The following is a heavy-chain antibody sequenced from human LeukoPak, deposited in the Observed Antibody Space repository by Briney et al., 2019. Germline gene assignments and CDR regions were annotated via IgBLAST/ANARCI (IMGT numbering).Heavy chain of an antibody. CDR3: ARGDIVVVVAATGWFDP. Sequence: SVKVSCKASGGTFSSYAISWVRQAPGQGLEWRGGIIPIFGTANYAQKFQRRVTITTDESTSTAYMELSSLRSEDTAVYYCARGDIVVVVAATGWFDPWGQGTLVTVSS. CDR2: IIPIFGTA. D-gene: IGHD2-15*01. V-gene: IGHV1-69*05. CDR1: GGTFSSYA. J-gene: IGHJ5*02.